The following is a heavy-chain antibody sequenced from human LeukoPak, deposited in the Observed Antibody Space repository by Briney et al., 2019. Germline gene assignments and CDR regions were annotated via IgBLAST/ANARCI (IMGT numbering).Heavy chain of an antibody. Sequence: SETLSLTCAVYGGSFSDYYWSWIRQPPGKGLEWIGEINHSGSTNYNPSLKSRVTISVDTSKNQFSLKLSSVTAADTAVYYCARGLQGILDYWGQGTLVTVSS. V-gene: IGHV4-34*01. CDR3: ARGLQGILDY. J-gene: IGHJ4*02. CDR2: INHSGST. CDR1: GGSFSDYY. D-gene: IGHD6-13*01.